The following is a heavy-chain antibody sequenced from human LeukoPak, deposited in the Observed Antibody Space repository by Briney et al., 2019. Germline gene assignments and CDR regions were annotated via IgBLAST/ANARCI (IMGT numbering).Heavy chain of an antibody. V-gene: IGHV4-59*01. Sequence: ASETLSLTCTVSGGSISSYYWSWIRQPPGKGLEWIGYIYYSGSTNYNPSLKSRVTISVDTSKNQFSLKLSSVTAADTAVYYCARDEKWELSNWAQGTLVTVSS. CDR2: IYYSGST. D-gene: IGHD1-26*01. CDR3: ARDEKWELSN. J-gene: IGHJ4*02. CDR1: GGSISSYY.